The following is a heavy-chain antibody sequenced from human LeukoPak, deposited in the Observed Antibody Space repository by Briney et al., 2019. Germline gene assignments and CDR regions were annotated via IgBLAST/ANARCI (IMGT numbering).Heavy chain of an antibody. V-gene: IGHV4-61*01. J-gene: IGHJ4*02. Sequence: SETLSLTCIVSGGSISSGSYYWSWIRQPPGKGLEWIGYIYYSGSTNYNPSLKSRVTISVDTSKNQFSLKLSSVTAADTAVYYCARVKDVDTAMATGEIDYWGQGTLVTVSS. D-gene: IGHD5-18*01. CDR3: ARVKDVDTAMATGEIDY. CDR2: IYYSGST. CDR1: GGSISSGSYY.